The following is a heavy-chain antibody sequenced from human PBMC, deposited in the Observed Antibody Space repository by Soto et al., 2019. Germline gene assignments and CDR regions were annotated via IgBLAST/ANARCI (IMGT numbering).Heavy chain of an antibody. CDR3: ATGAAFYYDTSRY. CDR2: MSPGGDNQ. J-gene: IGHJ4*02. Sequence: QVQLLESGGGVVQSGGSLRLSCAAPGFNFHIYALHWIRQAPGEGLQWVAVMSPGGDNQYYTDSVKGRFTISRDTSKSTLYLQMTSLRPEDTAVYYCATGAAFYYDTSRYWGQGTLVTVSS. V-gene: IGHV3-30-3*01. CDR1: GFNFHIYA. D-gene: IGHD3-22*01.